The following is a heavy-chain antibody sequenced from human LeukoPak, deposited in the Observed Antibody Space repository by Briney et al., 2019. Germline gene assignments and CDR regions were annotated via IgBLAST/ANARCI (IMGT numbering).Heavy chain of an antibody. V-gene: IGHV4-30-2*01. J-gene: IGHJ3*02. Sequence: PSQTLSLTCAVSGGSISSGGYSWSWIRQPPGKGLEWIGYIYHSGSTYYNPSLRSRVTISVDRSKNQFSLKLSSVTAADTAVYYCARAGGGGGSFTYAFDIWGQGTMVTVSS. CDR1: GGSISSGGYS. CDR3: ARAGGGGGSFTYAFDI. D-gene: IGHD2-15*01. CDR2: IYHSGST.